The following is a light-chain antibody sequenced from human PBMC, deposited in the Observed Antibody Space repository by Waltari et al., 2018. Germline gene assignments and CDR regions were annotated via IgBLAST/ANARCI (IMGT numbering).Light chain of an antibody. V-gene: IGKV4-1*01. Sequence: DIVMPQSPDSLAVSLGERATINCKPSQSVLYSSNNKNYLAWYQQKPGQPPKLLIYWASTRESGVPDRFSGSGSGTDFTLTISSLQAEDVAVYYCQQYYSTPHTFGQGTKLEIK. CDR1: QSVLYSSNNKNY. CDR2: WAS. J-gene: IGKJ2*01. CDR3: QQYYSTPHT.